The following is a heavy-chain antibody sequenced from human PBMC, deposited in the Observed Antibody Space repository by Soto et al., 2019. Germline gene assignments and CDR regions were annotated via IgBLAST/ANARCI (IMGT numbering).Heavy chain of an antibody. J-gene: IGHJ5*02. V-gene: IGHV3-23*01. Sequence: QSGGSLRLSCAASGFTFSSYAMSWVRQAPGKGLEWVSAISGSGGSTYYADSVKGRFTISRDNSKNTLYLQMNSLRAEDTAVYYCAKTSARVVPAARNWFDPWGQGTLVTVSS. CDR1: GFTFSSYA. D-gene: IGHD2-2*01. CDR2: ISGSGGST. CDR3: AKTSARVVPAARNWFDP.